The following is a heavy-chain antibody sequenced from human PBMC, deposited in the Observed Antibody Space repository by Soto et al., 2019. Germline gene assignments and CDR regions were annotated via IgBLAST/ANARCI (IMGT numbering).Heavy chain of an antibody. CDR3: ARDERVQAYSSSWYQAHYYSGMDV. V-gene: IGHV4-59*01. D-gene: IGHD6-13*01. CDR1: GGSISSYY. CDR2: LYYGAST. Sequence: PSETLSLTCTVSGGSISSYYWSWIRQPPGKGLEWIGYLYYGASTTYTPSPRSRVTISADTSKTPLSLSLSSVTTPDTPVYYCARDERVQAYSSSWYQAHYYSGMDVWGQGTTVTVSS. J-gene: IGHJ6*02.